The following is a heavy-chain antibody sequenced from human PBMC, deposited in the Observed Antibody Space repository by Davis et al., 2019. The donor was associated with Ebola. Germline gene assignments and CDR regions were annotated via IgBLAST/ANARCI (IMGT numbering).Heavy chain of an antibody. V-gene: IGHV1-69*13. D-gene: IGHD3-10*01. CDR2: IIPIFGTA. Sequence: SVKVSCKASGGTFSSYAISWVRQAPGQGLEWMGGIIPIFGTANYAQKFQGRVTITADESTSTAYMELSSLRSEDTAVYYCARGYYGSGSFYYFDYWGQGTLVTVSS. J-gene: IGHJ4*02. CDR3: ARGYYGSGSFYYFDY. CDR1: GGTFSSYA.